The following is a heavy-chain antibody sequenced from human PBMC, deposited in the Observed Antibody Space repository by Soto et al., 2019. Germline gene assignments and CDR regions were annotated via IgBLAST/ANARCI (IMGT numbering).Heavy chain of an antibody. J-gene: IGHJ4*02. D-gene: IGHD3-3*01. CDR1: GFTFSAYN. CDR3: SRSPEVGVRGGY. Sequence: GGSLRLSCTGSGFTFSAYNINWVRQAPGKGLEWVSSISASYQIYQSDSMKGRFTISRENARNSVYLQINSLRDEDTALYYCSRSPEVGVRGGYWGQGTPVTVSS. V-gene: IGHV3-21*01. CDR2: ISASYQI.